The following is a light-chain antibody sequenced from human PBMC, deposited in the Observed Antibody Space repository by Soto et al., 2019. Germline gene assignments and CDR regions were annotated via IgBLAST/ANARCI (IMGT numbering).Light chain of an antibody. V-gene: IGKV1-17*01. CDR2: VAS. CDR1: QGIAND. CDR3: LQHNSYPWT. Sequence: DLQMTQSPSSLSASVGDRVTITCWASQGIANDLGWYQQKPGKAPKRLIYVASNLQSGVPSRFSGSGSGTEFALTISSLQPEDVATYYCLQHNSYPWTFGQGTKVEIK. J-gene: IGKJ1*01.